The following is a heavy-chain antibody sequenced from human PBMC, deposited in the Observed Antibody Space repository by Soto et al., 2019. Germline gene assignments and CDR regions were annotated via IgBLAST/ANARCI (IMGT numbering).Heavy chain of an antibody. CDR3: ARTVEDDSIPYCYADF. D-gene: IGHD3-22*01. CDR2: ISGYNGNT. J-gene: IGHJ4*01. V-gene: IGHV1-18*01. Sequence: ASVKVSCKASGYPFNTYAITWVRQAPGQGLEWMGWISGYNGNTNYAQTLQGRGTMTTDTSTSTAYLELRSLSSDDTAVYYCARTVEDDSIPYCYADFWGQGTLVTPSS. CDR1: GYPFNTYA.